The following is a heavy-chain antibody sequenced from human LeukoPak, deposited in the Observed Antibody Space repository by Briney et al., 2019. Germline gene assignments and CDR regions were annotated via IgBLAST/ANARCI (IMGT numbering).Heavy chain of an antibody. CDR2: INHSGST. CDR3: ARVCNDFWSGYYRNWFDP. CDR1: GGSISSYY. Sequence: PSETLSLTCTVSGGSISSYYWSWLRQPPGKGLEWIGEINHSGSTNYNPSLKSRVTISVDTSKNQFSLKLSSVTAADTAVYYCARVCNDFWSGYYRNWFDPWGQGTLVTVSS. D-gene: IGHD3-3*01. J-gene: IGHJ5*02. V-gene: IGHV4-34*01.